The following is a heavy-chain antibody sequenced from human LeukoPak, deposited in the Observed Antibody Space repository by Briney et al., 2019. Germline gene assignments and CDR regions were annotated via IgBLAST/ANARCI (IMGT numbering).Heavy chain of an antibody. Sequence: SETLSLTCSVSGGSINSGYWSWIRQPPGKGLEWIGLLYPSGSTNYNPSLKSRVSISVDTSKNQFSLKLSSVTAADTAVYYCARENNDYGGKKAFDYWGQGTLVTVSS. CDR2: LYPSGST. CDR1: GGSINSGY. CDR3: ARENNDYGGKKAFDY. V-gene: IGHV4-4*08. J-gene: IGHJ4*02. D-gene: IGHD4-23*01.